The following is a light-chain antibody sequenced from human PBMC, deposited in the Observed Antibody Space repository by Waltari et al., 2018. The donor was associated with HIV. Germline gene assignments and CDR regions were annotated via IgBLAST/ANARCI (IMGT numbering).Light chain of an antibody. Sequence: QSALTQPPSASGSPGQSVTISCTGTSRDLGGYNYVPGYQQNPGKAPKFIIYDVTKRPSGVPDRFSGSKSGNTASLTISGLQAEDEADYYCCSYAGNYPVLFGGGTKLTVL. J-gene: IGLJ3*02. CDR1: SRDLGGYNY. V-gene: IGLV2-11*01. CDR2: DVT. CDR3: CSYAGNYPVL.